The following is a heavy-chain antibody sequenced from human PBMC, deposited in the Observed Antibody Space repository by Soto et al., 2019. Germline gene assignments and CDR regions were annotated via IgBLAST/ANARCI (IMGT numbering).Heavy chain of an antibody. Sequence: QVQLVQSGAEVKKPGSSVKVSCKASGGTFSSYTISWVRQAPGQGLEWMGRIIPILGIANYAQKFQGRVTITADKSTSTAYMELSSLRSEDTAVYYCARADSSGWYGAYNWFDPWGQGTLVTVSS. CDR3: ARADSSGWYGAYNWFDP. D-gene: IGHD6-19*01. V-gene: IGHV1-69*02. J-gene: IGHJ5*02. CDR2: IIPILGIA. CDR1: GGTFSSYT.